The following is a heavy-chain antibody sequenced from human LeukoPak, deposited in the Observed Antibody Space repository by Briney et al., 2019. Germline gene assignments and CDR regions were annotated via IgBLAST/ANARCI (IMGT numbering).Heavy chain of an antibody. CDR2: ISGSGGST. D-gene: IGHD6-13*01. J-gene: IGHJ4*02. CDR1: GFTFSSYA. CDR3: ATWSGAAAGRSDY. Sequence: GGSLRLSCAASGFTFSSYAMSWVRQAPGQGLEWVSGISGSGGSTYYADSVKGRFTISRDNAKNSLFLQMNSLRAEDTAVYYCATWSGAAAGRSDYWGQGIMVTVSS. V-gene: IGHV3-23*01.